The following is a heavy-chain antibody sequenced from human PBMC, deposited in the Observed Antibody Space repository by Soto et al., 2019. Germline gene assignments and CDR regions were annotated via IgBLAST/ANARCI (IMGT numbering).Heavy chain of an antibody. D-gene: IGHD3-10*01. Sequence: ASVKVSCKASGYTFTSYAMHWVRQAPGQRLEWMGWINAGNGNTKYSQKFQGRVTITRDTSASTAYMELSSLRSEDTAVYYCASTNSNTSLKRRVTISVDTSKNQFSMKLSSVTAADTAVYYCARVLRPDDMQAWFGEFNYYYYYMDVWGKGTTVTVSS. CDR1: GYTFTSYA. CDR2: INAGNGNT. CDR3: ASTNSNTSLKRRVTISVDTSKNQFSMKLSSVTAADTAVYYCARVLRPDDMQAWFGEFNYYYYYMDV. J-gene: IGHJ6*03. V-gene: IGHV1-3*01.